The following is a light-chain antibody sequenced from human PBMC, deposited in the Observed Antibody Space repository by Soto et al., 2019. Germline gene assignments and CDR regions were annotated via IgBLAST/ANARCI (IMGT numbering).Light chain of an antibody. Sequence: EIVMTQSPATLSVSPGERATLSCRASQSVSSNLAWYQQKPGQAPRLLIYGASTRATGIPARFSGSGSGTESTLTISSLQSEDFAVYYCQQYNNWPVTFGGGTKVEIK. CDR1: QSVSSN. V-gene: IGKV3-15*01. CDR3: QQYNNWPVT. CDR2: GAS. J-gene: IGKJ4*01.